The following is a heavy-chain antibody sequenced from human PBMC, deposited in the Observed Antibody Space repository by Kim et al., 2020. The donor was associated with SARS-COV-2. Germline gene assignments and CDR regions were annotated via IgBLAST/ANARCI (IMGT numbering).Heavy chain of an antibody. Sequence: GKRNQAQKFQGRVTLTTDTSTSTAYLELRNLRSDDTAVYYCARDRAGFFDHWGQGTLVTVSS. J-gene: IGHJ4*02. CDR3: ARDRAGFFDH. CDR2: GKR. V-gene: IGHV1-18*01.